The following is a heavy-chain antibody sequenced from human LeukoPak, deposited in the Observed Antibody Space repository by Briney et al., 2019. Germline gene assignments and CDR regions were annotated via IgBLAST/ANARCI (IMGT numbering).Heavy chain of an antibody. CDR2: IKQDGSEK. D-gene: IGHD1-26*01. Sequence: XTFXXXWMSWVRQAPGKGLEWVANIKQDGSEKYYVDSVKGRFTISRDNAKNSLYLQMNSLKTEDTALYYCTSPFILGATYYHYWGQGTLVTVSS. V-gene: IGHV3-7*03. CDR3: TSPFILGATYYHY. J-gene: IGHJ4*02. CDR1: XTFXXXW.